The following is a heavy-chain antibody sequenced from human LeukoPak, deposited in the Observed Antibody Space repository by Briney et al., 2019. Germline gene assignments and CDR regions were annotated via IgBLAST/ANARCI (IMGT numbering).Heavy chain of an antibody. CDR3: ARRRGGSSRGKYNWFDP. D-gene: IGHD6-6*01. J-gene: IGHJ5*02. CDR1: GGSISSGDYY. Sequence: PSQTLSLTCTVSGGSISSGDYYWSWIRQPPGKGLGWIGYIYYSGSTYYNPSLKSRVTMSVDTSKNQFSLKLSPVTAADTAVYYCARRRGGSSRGKYNWFDPWGQGTLVTVSS. V-gene: IGHV4-30-4*01. CDR2: IYYSGST.